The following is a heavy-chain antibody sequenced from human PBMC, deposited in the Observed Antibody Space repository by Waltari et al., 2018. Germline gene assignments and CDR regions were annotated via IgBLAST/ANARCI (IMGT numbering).Heavy chain of an antibody. V-gene: IGHV3-7*01. D-gene: IGHD1-1*01. CDR3: MRGRGYTRSDYYSGMDV. CDR1: GFTFNNYW. CDR2: INKDASEI. Sequence: EVQLVESGGGLVQPGGSLRLSCLASGFTFNNYWMTWVRQAPGKGMERVDNINKDASEIYDVAAVKDRFTISRDNAQNSLSLQMNSLRVEDTAVYFCMRGRGYTRSDYYSGMDVWGHGTTVTVSS. J-gene: IGHJ6*02.